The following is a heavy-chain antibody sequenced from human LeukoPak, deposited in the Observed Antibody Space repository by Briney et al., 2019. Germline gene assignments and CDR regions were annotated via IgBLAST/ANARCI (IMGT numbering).Heavy chain of an antibody. CDR2: IRQDGSET. J-gene: IGHJ4*02. CDR3: ARDNNLEFDY. Sequence: GGSLRLSCAASGFTFSTYWMSWVRQAPGKRLEWVANIRQDGSETYYVDSVKGRFTISKDNAKNSVYLQMNSLRAEDTAVYYCARDNNLEFDYWGQGTLVTGSS. CDR1: GFTFSTYW. D-gene: IGHD1-14*01. V-gene: IGHV3-7*01.